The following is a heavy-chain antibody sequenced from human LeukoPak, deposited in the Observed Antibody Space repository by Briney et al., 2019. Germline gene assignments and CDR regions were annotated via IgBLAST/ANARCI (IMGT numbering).Heavy chain of an antibody. CDR3: ARDGAATVSGYAFDI. J-gene: IGHJ3*02. V-gene: IGHV4-4*02. Sequence: SETLSLTCAVPGGSISSTDWWSWVRQPPGKGLEWIGQIYHGGSTNFNPSLKSRVTISVDKSKNQFSLKLNSVTAADTAVYYCARDGAATVSGYAFDIWGQGTMVTVSS. CDR2: IYHGGST. D-gene: IGHD6-19*01. CDR1: GGSISSTDW.